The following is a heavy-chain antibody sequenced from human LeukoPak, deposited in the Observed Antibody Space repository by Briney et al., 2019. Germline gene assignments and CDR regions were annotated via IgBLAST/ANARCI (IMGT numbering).Heavy chain of an antibody. V-gene: IGHV4-34*01. CDR2: INHSGST. Sequence: SETLSLTCAVYGGSFSGYYWSWIRLPPGKGLEWIGEINHSGSTNYNPSLKSRVTISVDMSKNQFSLKLSSVTAADTAVYYCARGASDSSGYYYVPFDPWGQGTLVTVSS. D-gene: IGHD3-22*01. J-gene: IGHJ5*02. CDR1: GGSFSGYY. CDR3: ARGASDSSGYYYVPFDP.